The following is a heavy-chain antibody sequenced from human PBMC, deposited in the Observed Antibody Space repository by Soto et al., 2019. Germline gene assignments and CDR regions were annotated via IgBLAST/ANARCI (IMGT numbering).Heavy chain of an antibody. CDR3: ARHLFWSGFRDYNWFDP. V-gene: IGHV5-51*01. CDR1: GYSFASYW. D-gene: IGHD3-3*01. CDR2: IYPVDSDT. J-gene: IGHJ5*02. Sequence: EYLKVSLKGSGYSFASYWILWVRQMPGKGLEWMGIIYPVDSDTRYSPSFQGQVTISADKSISTAYLQWSSLKASDTAMYYCARHLFWSGFRDYNWFDPWGQGTLVTVSS.